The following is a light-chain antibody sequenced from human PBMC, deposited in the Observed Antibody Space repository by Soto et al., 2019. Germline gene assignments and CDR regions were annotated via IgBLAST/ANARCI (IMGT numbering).Light chain of an antibody. CDR2: DVS. V-gene: IGLV2-14*03. CDR3: SSYASSSDLL. CDR1: SSDVGRYNY. Sequence: QCALTQPASVSGSPGQSITISCTGTSSDVGRYNYVSWYQQHPGKAPKLIIYDVSDRPSGVPSRFSGSKSVNTASLTISGLQAEDEADYFCSSYASSSDLLFGGGTKLTVL. J-gene: IGLJ2*01.